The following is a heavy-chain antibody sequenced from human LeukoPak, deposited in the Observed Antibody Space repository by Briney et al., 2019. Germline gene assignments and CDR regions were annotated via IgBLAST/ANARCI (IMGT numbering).Heavy chain of an antibody. CDR3: ARDSERGVIASFDY. Sequence: SETLSLTCTVSGYSISSGYYWGWIRQPPGKGLEWIGSIYHSGSTYYNPSLKSRVTISVDTSKNQFSLKLSSVTAADTAVYYCARDSERGVIASFDYWGQGTLVTVSS. J-gene: IGHJ4*02. D-gene: IGHD3-16*02. CDR2: IYHSGST. V-gene: IGHV4-38-2*02. CDR1: GYSISSGYY.